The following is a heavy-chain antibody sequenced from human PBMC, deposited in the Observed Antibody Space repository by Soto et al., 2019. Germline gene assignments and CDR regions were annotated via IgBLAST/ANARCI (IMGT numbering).Heavy chain of an antibody. J-gene: IGHJ6*03. CDR3: AREYFGAVGYYYMDV. Sequence: PSETLSLTCTVSGGSISSYYWSWIRQPPGKGLEWIGYIYYSGSTNYNPSLKSRVTISVDTSKNQFSLKLSSVTAADTAVYYCAREYFGAVGYYYMDVWGKGTTVTVSS. CDR2: IYYSGST. CDR1: GGSISSYY. V-gene: IGHV4-59*01. D-gene: IGHD2-21*01.